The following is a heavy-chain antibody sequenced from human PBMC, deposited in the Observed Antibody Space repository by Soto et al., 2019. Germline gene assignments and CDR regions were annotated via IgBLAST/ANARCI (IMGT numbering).Heavy chain of an antibody. D-gene: IGHD3-10*01. Sequence: QVQLQQWGAGLLKPSETLSLTCAVYAGSFTTYYWSWIRQPPGKGLEWSGEINSSGSTNYNPSLTSRLTTSVGTSKIQFSLRLTSVTAADTAVYAGARIRDRFSRSAFDIWGQGTMVTVSS. CDR1: AGSFTTYY. J-gene: IGHJ3*02. CDR3: ARIRDRFSRSAFDI. V-gene: IGHV4-34*01. CDR2: INSSGST.